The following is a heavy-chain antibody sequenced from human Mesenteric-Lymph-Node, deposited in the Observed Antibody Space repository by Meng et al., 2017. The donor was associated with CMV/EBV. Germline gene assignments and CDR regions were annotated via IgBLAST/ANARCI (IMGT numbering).Heavy chain of an antibody. J-gene: IGHJ6*02. D-gene: IGHD3-16*01. CDR2: MNPNSGNT. V-gene: IGHV1-8*02. CDR1: GYTFSSFD. Sequence: ASVKVSCKASGYTFSSFDINWVRQAPGQGLEWMGWMNPNSGNTGYAQKFQGRVTMTRNTSISTAYMELSSLRSEDTAVYYCAREGRFGELAGMDVWGQGTTVTVSS. CDR3: AREGRFGELAGMDV.